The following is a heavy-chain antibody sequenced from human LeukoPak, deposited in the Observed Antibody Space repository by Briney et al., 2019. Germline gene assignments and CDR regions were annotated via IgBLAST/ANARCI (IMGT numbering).Heavy chain of an antibody. CDR1: GFTFSSYG. V-gene: IGHV3-30-3*01. D-gene: IGHD4-23*01. Sequence: PGRSLRLSCAAAGFTFSSYGMHWVRQAPGKGLEWVAVISYDGSNKYYADSVKGRFTISRDNSKNTLYLQMNSLRAEDTAVYYCARGVGGDAFDIWGQGTMVTVSS. J-gene: IGHJ3*02. CDR2: ISYDGSNK. CDR3: ARGVGGDAFDI.